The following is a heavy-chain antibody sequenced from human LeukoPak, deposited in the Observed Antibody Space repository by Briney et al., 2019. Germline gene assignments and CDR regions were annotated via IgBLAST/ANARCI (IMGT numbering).Heavy chain of an antibody. Sequence: SETLSLTCTVTGGSISGHYWIWIRQPPGRGLEWIGYIHYTGSANYNPSFKSRVTISVDTSKNQFSLKLTSVTAADTAVYYCARHDGDSSGQGDWFDPWGQGTLVTVSS. J-gene: IGHJ5*02. D-gene: IGHD6-19*01. CDR2: IHYTGSA. V-gene: IGHV4-59*08. CDR1: GGSISGHY. CDR3: ARHDGDSSGQGDWFDP.